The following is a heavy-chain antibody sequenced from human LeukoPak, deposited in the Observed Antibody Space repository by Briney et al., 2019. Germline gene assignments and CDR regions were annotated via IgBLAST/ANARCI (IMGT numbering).Heavy chain of an antibody. CDR3: ARSARHCNNGVCFTDYYIDL. CDR2: INPNSGDP. D-gene: IGHD2-8*01. J-gene: IGHJ6*03. CDR1: GYTFIDSY. V-gene: IGHV1-2*06. Sequence: GASVKVSCKTSGYTFIDSYIHWVRQAPGQGLEWMGRINPNSGDPNYPQKFQGRVTMTRDTSISTAYMEMSSLTSDDTAVYYCARSARHCNNGVCFTDYYIDLWGKGTTVIVSS.